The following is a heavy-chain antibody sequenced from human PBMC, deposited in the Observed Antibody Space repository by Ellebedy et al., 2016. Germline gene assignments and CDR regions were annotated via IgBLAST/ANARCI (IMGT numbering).Heavy chain of an antibody. D-gene: IGHD2/OR15-2a*01. CDR1: GYSFTSYW. J-gene: IGHJ5*02. Sequence: ASVKVSCKGSGYSFTSYWIGWVRQMPGKGLEWMGIIYPGDSDTRYSPSFQDQATISADKSISTAYLQWSSLKASDTAVYYCARQVVYFDFGAYSTSGWFDPWGQGTLVTVSS. CDR3: ARQVVYFDFGAYSTSGWFDP. CDR2: IYPGDSDT. V-gene: IGHV5-51*01.